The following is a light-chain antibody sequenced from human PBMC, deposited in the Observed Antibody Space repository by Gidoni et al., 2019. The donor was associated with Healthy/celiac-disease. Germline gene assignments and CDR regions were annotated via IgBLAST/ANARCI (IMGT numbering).Light chain of an antibody. J-gene: IGKJ2*01. CDR2: DAS. Sequence: EIVLTQSPATLSLSPGERATLSCRASQNVSSYFAWYQQKPGQAPRLLIYDASNRATGIPARFSGSGSGTDFTLTISSLEPEDFAVYYCQQRSNWPPRYTFGQGTKLEIK. V-gene: IGKV3-11*01. CDR1: QNVSSY. CDR3: QQRSNWPPRYT.